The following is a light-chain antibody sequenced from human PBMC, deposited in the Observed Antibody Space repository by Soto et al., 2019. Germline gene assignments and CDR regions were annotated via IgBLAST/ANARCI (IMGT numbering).Light chain of an antibody. Sequence: EIVMTQSPATLSVSPGERATLSCRASQSVSSDLAWYQQKPGQAPRLLIYDASTRATGIPARFSGSGSGTEFTLTISSLQSEDFAVYYCLQYNVWPSGTFGQGTKLEIK. CDR1: QSVSSD. J-gene: IGKJ2*01. CDR2: DAS. CDR3: LQYNVWPSGT. V-gene: IGKV3-15*01.